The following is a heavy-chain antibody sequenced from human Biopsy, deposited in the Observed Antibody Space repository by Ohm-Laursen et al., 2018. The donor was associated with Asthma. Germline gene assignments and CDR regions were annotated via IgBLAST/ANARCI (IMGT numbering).Heavy chain of an antibody. D-gene: IGHD5-12*01. CDR2: INPPTGDT. J-gene: IGHJ6*02. Sequence: ASVKVSCKVSGYTFTSYYIHWVRQAPGQGLEWVGIINPPTGDTSYAQKFLGRVTVTRNTSTSTVYMELSSLRSEDTAVYYCARGYSGSDRIVYYYSGLEVWGQGTTVTVSS. V-gene: IGHV1-46*01. CDR3: ARGYSGSDRIVYYYSGLEV. CDR1: GYTFTSYY.